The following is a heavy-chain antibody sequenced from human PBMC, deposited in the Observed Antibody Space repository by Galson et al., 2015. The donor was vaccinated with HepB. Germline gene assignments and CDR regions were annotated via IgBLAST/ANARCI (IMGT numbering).Heavy chain of an antibody. CDR1: GYTFTSYD. CDR2: MNPNSGNT. Sequence: SVKVSCKASGYTFTSYDINWVRRAPGKGLEWMAWMNPNSGNTGYAQKFQGRVTITRNTSISTAYMELSSLRSEDTAVYYCVRSGILRYVDWLIIYYDMDVWGKGTTVTVSS. J-gene: IGHJ6*03. CDR3: VRSGILRYVDWLIIYYDMDV. V-gene: IGHV1-8*01. D-gene: IGHD3-9*01.